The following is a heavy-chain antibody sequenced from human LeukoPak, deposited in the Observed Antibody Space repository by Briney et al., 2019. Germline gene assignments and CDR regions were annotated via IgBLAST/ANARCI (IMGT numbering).Heavy chain of an antibody. D-gene: IGHD4-17*01. CDR1: GGSNSSSAYS. Sequence: SETLSLTCTVSGGSNSSSAYSWGWIRQPPGKGLEYIGNYFYRGRTFYNPPLKSRVIISVDTSKNQFSLKLSSVTAADTAVYYCVRLSSMVTLVGGGPYYYYVMDVWGQGTTVTVSS. V-gene: IGHV4-39*01. J-gene: IGHJ6*02. CDR3: VRLSSMVTLVGGGPYYYYVMDV. CDR2: YFYRGRT.